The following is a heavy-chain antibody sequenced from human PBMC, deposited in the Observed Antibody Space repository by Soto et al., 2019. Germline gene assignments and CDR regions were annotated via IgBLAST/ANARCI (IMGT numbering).Heavy chain of an antibody. D-gene: IGHD3-16*01. Sequence: QVQLVESGGGVVQPGRSLRLSCAASGFTFSSYGMHWVRQAPGKGLEWVAVISYDGSNKYYADSVKGRFTISRDNSKTTLYLQMNSLRAEDTAVYYCAKDRGGRGGMDVWGQGTTVTVSS. CDR3: AKDRGGRGGMDV. CDR1: GFTFSSYG. J-gene: IGHJ6*02. V-gene: IGHV3-30*18. CDR2: ISYDGSNK.